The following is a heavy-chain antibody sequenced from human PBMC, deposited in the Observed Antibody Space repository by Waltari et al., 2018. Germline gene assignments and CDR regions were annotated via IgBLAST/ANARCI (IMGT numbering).Heavy chain of an antibody. CDR1: GYTFHKYY. J-gene: IGHJ4*02. CDR3: ATANILGIGTFDY. Sequence: QVKLVQSGAEVKKPGASVRVSCKASGYTFHKYYIHWVRQAPGQGLEWMGRINPKSGDANYTQPFQGRVIMTRDTSINTAYLEVTGLTSDDTAIFYCATANILGIGTFDYWGQGTLVSVSS. D-gene: IGHD1-1*01. V-gene: IGHV1-2*06. CDR2: INPKSGDA.